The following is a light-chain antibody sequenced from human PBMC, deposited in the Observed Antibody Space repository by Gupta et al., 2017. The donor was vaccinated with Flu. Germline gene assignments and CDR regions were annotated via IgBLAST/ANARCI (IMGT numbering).Light chain of an antibody. J-gene: IGLJ2*01. CDR1: SGYNNYA. V-gene: IGLV4-69*02. Sequence: HLVLTHSPSASASLGAPVKLTCTLSSGYNNYAIAWHQQQPGKGPRNLMKVHSDGSYNKRDGTPDRCSGSSSGADRYLSISSRQYEEEADYYCQTWDMGTDVVFGGGTKLTVL. CDR2: VHSDGSY. CDR3: QTWDMGTDVV.